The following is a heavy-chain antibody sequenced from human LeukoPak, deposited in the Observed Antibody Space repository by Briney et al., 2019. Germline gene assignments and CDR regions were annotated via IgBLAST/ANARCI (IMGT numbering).Heavy chain of an antibody. CDR3: ARVLGYSYGSDFDY. J-gene: IGHJ4*02. CDR1: GFTFSSYW. V-gene: IGHV3-7*01. CDR2: IKQDGSEK. Sequence: PGGSLRLSCAASGFTFSSYWMSWVRQAPGKGLEWVANIKQDGSEKYYVDSVKGRFTISRDNAKNSLYLQMNSLRAEDTAVYYCARVLGYSYGSDFDYWGQGTLVTVSS. D-gene: IGHD5-18*01.